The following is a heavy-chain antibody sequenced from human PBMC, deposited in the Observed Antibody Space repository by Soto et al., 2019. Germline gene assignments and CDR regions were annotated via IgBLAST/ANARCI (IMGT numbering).Heavy chain of an antibody. CDR1: GYTFTSYG. Sequence: VASVEVSCKASGYTFTSYGISWVRRAPGQGLEWMGWISAYNGNTNYAQKLQGRVTMTTDTSTSTAYMELRSLRSDDTAVYYCARAGLWWGDNWFDPWGQGTLVTVSS. V-gene: IGHV1-18*04. D-gene: IGHD2-21*01. J-gene: IGHJ5*02. CDR3: ARAGLWWGDNWFDP. CDR2: ISAYNGNT.